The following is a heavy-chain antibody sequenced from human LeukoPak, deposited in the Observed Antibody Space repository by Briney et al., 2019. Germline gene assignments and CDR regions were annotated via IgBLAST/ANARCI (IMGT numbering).Heavy chain of an antibody. CDR1: KFTFSSYW. CDR2: IKSDGSTT. V-gene: IGHV3-74*01. Sequence: GGSLRPSCAASKFTFSSYWMHWVRQAPGKGLVWVSRIKSDGSTTYYADSVKGRFTISRDNAKNTLYLQMDSLRAEDTAVYYCARATLNTRNAFDIWGQGTMVTVSS. D-gene: IGHD2-15*01. J-gene: IGHJ3*02. CDR3: ARATLNTRNAFDI.